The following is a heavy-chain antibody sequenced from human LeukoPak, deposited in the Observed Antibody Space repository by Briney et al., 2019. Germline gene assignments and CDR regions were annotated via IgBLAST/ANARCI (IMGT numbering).Heavy chain of an antibody. CDR3: AREGYGSGRCLGMDV. J-gene: IGHJ6*02. V-gene: IGHV1-46*01. CDR1: GYTFINYY. D-gene: IGHD3-10*01. CDR2: INPSSGST. Sequence: ASVKVSCKASGYTFINYYMHWVRQAPGQGLEWMGIINPSSGSTTYAQKIQGRVTLTSDTSTSTVYMELSSLRSDDTSVYYCAREGYGSGRCLGMDVWGQGTTVTVSS.